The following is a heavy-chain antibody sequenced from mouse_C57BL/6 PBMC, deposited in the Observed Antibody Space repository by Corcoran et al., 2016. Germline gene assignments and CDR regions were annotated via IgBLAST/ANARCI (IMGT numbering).Heavy chain of an antibody. V-gene: IGHV9-3*01. CDR1: GYTFTTYG. CDR3: ARYVHYYGSSYCFDY. CDR2: INTYSGVP. Sequence: QIQLVQSGPELKKPGETVKISCKASGYTFTTYGMSWVKQAPGKGLKWMGWINTYSGVPTYADDFKGRFAFSLETSASTAYLQINNLKNEDTATYFCARYVHYYGSSYCFDYWGQGTTLTVSS. J-gene: IGHJ2*01. D-gene: IGHD1-1*01.